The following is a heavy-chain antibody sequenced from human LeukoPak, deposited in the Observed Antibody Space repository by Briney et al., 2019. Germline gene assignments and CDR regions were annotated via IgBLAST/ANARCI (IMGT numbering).Heavy chain of an antibody. CDR3: ARPKRQYWYFDL. CDR1: GGSLSSYY. Sequence: SETLSLTCTVSGGSLSSYYWSWIRQPPGKGLEWIGYIYYSGSTNYNPSLKSRVTISVDTSKNQFSLKLSSVTAADTAVYYCARPKRQYWYFDLWGRGTLVTVSS. CDR2: IYYSGST. J-gene: IGHJ2*01. V-gene: IGHV4-59*01.